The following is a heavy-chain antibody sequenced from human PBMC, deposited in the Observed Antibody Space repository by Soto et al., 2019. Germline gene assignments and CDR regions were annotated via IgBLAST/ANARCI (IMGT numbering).Heavy chain of an antibody. CDR3: ARDLHDYVSFRFDP. D-gene: IGHD3-16*01. V-gene: IGHV3-21*01. Sequence: EVQLVESGGGLVKPGGSLRLSCAASGFTFSSYSMNWVRQAPGKGLEWVSSISRSSSYIYYADSVKGRFTISRDNAKNSLYLQMNSLRAEDTALYYCARDLHDYVSFRFDPWGQGTLVTVSS. CDR1: GFTFSSYS. J-gene: IGHJ5*02. CDR2: ISRSSSYI.